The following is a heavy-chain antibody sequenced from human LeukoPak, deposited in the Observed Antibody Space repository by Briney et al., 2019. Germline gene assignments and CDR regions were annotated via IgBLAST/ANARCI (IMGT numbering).Heavy chain of an antibody. CDR3: AKESPNNIVVVTAIPWFDP. J-gene: IGHJ5*02. CDR2: ISGSGGST. D-gene: IGHD2-21*02. Sequence: GASLRLSCAASGFTFSNYAMSWVRQAPGKGLEWVSAISGSGGSTYYADSVKGRFTISRDNSKNTLYLQMNSLRAEDTAVYYCAKESPNNIVVVTAIPWFDPWGQGTLVTVSS. V-gene: IGHV3-23*01. CDR1: GFTFSNYA.